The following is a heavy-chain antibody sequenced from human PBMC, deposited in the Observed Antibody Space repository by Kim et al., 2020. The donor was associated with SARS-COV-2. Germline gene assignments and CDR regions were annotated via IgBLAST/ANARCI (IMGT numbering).Heavy chain of an antibody. V-gene: IGHV3-9*01. Sequence: GGSLRLSCAASGFTFDDYAMHWVRQAPGKGLEWVSGISWNSGSIGYADSVKGRFTISRDNAKNSLYLQMNSLRAEDTALYYCAKDKRSSSLTDGMDVWG. CDR2: ISWNSGSI. J-gene: IGHJ6*02. CDR3: AKDKRSSSLTDGMDV. D-gene: IGHD6-13*01. CDR1: GFTFDDYA.